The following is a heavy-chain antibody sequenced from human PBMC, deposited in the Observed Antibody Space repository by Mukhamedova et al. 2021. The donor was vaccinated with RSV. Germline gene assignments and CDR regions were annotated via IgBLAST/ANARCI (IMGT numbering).Heavy chain of an antibody. CDR3: ARYPLSSTSCYASVGCYYYMDV. J-gene: IGHJ6*03. Sequence: GLEWMGWINPNSGGTNYAQKFQGRVTMTRDTSISTAYMELSRLRSDDTAVYYCARYPLSSTSCYASVGCYYYMDVWGKGTTVTVSS. CDR2: INPNSGGT. V-gene: IGHV1-2*02. D-gene: IGHD2-2*01.